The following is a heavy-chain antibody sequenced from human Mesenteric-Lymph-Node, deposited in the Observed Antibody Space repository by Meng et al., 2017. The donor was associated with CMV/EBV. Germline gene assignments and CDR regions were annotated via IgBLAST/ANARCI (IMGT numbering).Heavy chain of an antibody. CDR3: ARGLDP. J-gene: IGHJ5*02. CDR1: GGSISSSSYY. Sequence: GSLRLSCTVSGGSISSSSYYWGWIRHPPGKGLEWIGTIYYSGSTYYNPSLKSRVTISVDTSKNQFSLKLSSVTAADTAVYYCARGLDPWGQGTLVTVSS. CDR2: IYYSGST. V-gene: IGHV4-39*07.